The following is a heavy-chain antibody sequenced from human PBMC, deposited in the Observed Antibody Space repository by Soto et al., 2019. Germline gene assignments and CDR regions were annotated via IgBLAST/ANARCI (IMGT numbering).Heavy chain of an antibody. D-gene: IGHD3-10*01. J-gene: IGHJ4*02. CDR2: ISAYNGDT. V-gene: IGHV1-18*01. Sequence: GASVTVSCQASGYTFTNYGFSWVRQAPGQGLQWVGWISAYNGDTNYAHRFQGRVTLTTDTSTTTAYMELRSLTSDDTAVYYCARDPPKSYGSGKGDYWGQGTPVTVSS. CDR3: ARDPPKSYGSGKGDY. CDR1: GYTFTNYG.